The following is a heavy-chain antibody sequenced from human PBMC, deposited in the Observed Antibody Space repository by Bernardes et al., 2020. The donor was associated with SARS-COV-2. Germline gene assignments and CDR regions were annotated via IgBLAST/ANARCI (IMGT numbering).Heavy chain of an antibody. CDR3: ARIWPDYTNYGAFDF. CDR1: GGTFSNNA. J-gene: IGHJ4*02. Sequence: SVKVSCKASGGTFSNNAINWVRQAPGQGLEWMGGIIPLFGTPNYAQKFHGRVTITADEFTNTVYMELSSLNSEDTAVYFCARIWPDYTNYGAFDFWGQGTLVTVSS. D-gene: IGHD4-4*01. V-gene: IGHV1-69*13. CDR2: IIPLFGTP.